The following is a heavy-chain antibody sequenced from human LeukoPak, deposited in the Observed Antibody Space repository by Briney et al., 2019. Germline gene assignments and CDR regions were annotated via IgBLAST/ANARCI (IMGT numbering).Heavy chain of an antibody. Sequence: EASVKVSCKASGGTFSRYTITWVRQAPGQGLEWTGGIIPIFGTPNYAQKFQGRVTITADESTSTAYMELSSLRSEDTAVYYCARGGSSGSSGLDYWGQGTQVTVSS. J-gene: IGHJ4*02. V-gene: IGHV1-69*13. CDR1: GGTFSRYT. D-gene: IGHD3-22*01. CDR2: IIPIFGTP. CDR3: ARGGSSGSSGLDY.